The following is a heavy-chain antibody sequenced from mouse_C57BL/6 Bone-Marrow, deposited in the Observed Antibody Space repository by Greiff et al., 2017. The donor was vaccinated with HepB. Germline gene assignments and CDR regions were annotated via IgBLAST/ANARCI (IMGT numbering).Heavy chain of an antibody. D-gene: IGHD1-1*01. CDR2: ISNGGGST. J-gene: IGHJ1*03. Sequence: EVKLQESGGGLVQPGGSLKLSCAASGFTFSDYYMYWVRQTPEKRLEWVAYISNGGGSTYYPDTVKGRFTISRDNAKNTLYLQMSRLKSEDTAMYYCARPNYYGSSYWYFDVWGTGTTVTVSS. CDR3: ARPNYYGSSYWYFDV. V-gene: IGHV5-12*01. CDR1: GFTFSDYY.